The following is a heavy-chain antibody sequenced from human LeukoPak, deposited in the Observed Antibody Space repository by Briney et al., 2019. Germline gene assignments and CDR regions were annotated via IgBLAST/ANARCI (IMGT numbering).Heavy chain of an antibody. D-gene: IGHD6-19*01. J-gene: IGHJ4*02. CDR3: ARGDSSGWVFDY. Sequence: GGSLRLSCAASGFTFSSYSMNWVRQAPGKGLEWVSFISSSSNSIYYADSVKGRFTISRDNAKNSLYLQMNSLRAEDTAVYYCARGDSSGWVFDYWGQGTLVTVSS. V-gene: IGHV3-21*01. CDR1: GFTFSSYS. CDR2: ISSSSNSI.